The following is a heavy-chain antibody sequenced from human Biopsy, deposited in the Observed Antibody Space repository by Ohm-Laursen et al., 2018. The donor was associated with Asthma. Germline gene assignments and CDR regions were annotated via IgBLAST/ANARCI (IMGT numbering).Heavy chain of an antibody. J-gene: IGHJ3*02. V-gene: IGHV3-30*01. Sequence: SLRLSCTASGFSFSNFAIHWVRQAPGKGLEWVGVISKDASTQDYADSVKGRFTMARDNSKNTLDLQMNSLREEDTAVYYCASSIAVADSDAFDIWGQGTVVTVSS. CDR2: ISKDASTQ. CDR1: GFSFSNFA. CDR3: ASSIAVADSDAFDI. D-gene: IGHD6-19*01.